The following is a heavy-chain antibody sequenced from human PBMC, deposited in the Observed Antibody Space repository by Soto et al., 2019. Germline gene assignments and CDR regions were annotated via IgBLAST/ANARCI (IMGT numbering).Heavy chain of an antibody. CDR3: AQSKDRDASETNWFGP. J-gene: IGHJ5*02. Sequence: QITLKESGPTLVKPTQPLTLTCTFSGFTLTTYGLGVGWLRQPPGKALEWLAVIYWDDIKRSSPSLKSRLTITKETSKNLVVLTMANMDPVDTGTYLCAQSKDRDASETNWFGPWGQGTLVTVSS. V-gene: IGHV2-5*02. CDR1: GFTLTTYGLG. D-gene: IGHD3-10*01. CDR2: IYWDDIK.